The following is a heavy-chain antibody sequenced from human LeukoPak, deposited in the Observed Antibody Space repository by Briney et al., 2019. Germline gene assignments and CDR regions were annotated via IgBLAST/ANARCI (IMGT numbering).Heavy chain of an antibody. CDR2: ISAYNGNT. CDR1: GYTFTSYG. V-gene: IGHV1-18*01. D-gene: IGHD3-22*01. Sequence: ASVKVSCKASGYTFTSYGISWVRQAPGQGLEWMGWISAYNGNTNNAQKLQGRVTMTTDTSTSTAYMELRSLRSDDTAVYYCARATYYYDSSGPGSYWGQGTLVTVSS. CDR3: ARATYYYDSSGPGSY. J-gene: IGHJ4*02.